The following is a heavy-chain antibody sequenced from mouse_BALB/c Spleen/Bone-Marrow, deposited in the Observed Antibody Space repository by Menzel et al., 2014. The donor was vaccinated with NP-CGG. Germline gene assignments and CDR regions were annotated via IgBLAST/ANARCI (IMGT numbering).Heavy chain of an antibody. V-gene: IGHV2-9*02. Sequence: VKLQESGPGLVAPSQSLSITCTVSGFSLTSYGVNWVRQPPGKGLEWLGVIWAGGSTNYNSALMSRLCISKDNSKSQVFLKMNSLQTDDTAMYYCASMITTAWFAYWGQGTLVTVSA. D-gene: IGHD2-4*01. CDR2: IWAGGST. CDR3: ASMITTAWFAY. CDR1: GFSLTSYG. J-gene: IGHJ3*01.